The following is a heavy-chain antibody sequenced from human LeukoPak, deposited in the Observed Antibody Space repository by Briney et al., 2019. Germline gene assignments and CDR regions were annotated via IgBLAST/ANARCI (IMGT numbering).Heavy chain of an antibody. Sequence: PGGSLRLSCAASGFTFSTYWMTWVRQAPGKGLEWVANIKEDGSREYYADSVKGRFTISRDNAKNSLYLQMDSLTAEDTAVYYCARDSPGYGAYVSWGQGTLVSVSS. CDR3: ARDSPGYGAYVS. CDR1: GFTFSTYW. J-gene: IGHJ1*01. D-gene: IGHD5-12*01. CDR2: IKEDGSRE. V-gene: IGHV3-7*01.